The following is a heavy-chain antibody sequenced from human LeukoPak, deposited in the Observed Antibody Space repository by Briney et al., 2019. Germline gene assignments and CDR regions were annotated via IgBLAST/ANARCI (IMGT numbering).Heavy chain of an antibody. CDR1: GYTFTGYY. J-gene: IGHJ4*02. D-gene: IGHD6-13*01. CDR2: INPNSGGT. CDR3: AREAAGRYYFDY. V-gene: IGHV1-2*02. Sequence: VASVKVSCKASGYTFTGYYMHWVRQAPGQGLEWMGWINPNSGGTNYAQKFQGRVTMTRDTSISTAYMELSRLRSDDTAVYYCAREAAGRYYFDYWGQGTLVTVSS.